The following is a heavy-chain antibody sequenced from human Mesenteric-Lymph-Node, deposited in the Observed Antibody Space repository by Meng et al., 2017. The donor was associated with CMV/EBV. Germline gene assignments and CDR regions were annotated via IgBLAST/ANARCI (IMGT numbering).Heavy chain of an antibody. CDR3: ARGITGAGNY. V-gene: IGHV3-30*02. Sequence: GGSLRLSCAASGFTFSSYGMHWVRQAPGKGLEWVAFIRNDGSNKYYADSVKGRVTISRDNSKNTLYLQMNSLRAEDTAVYYCARGITGAGNYWGQGTLVTVSS. CDR2: IRNDGSNK. J-gene: IGHJ4*02. D-gene: IGHD3-10*01. CDR1: GFTFSSYG.